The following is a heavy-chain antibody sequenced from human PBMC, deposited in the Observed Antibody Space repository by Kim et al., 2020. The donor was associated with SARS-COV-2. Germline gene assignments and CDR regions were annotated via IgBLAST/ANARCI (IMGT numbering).Heavy chain of an antibody. V-gene: IGHV3-15*01. J-gene: IGHJ3*02. CDR3: TTGKNGDHDAFDI. D-gene: IGHD4-17*01. Sequence: YAAPVKGRFTISRDDSKDTLYLQMNRLKTEDTAVYYCTTGKNGDHDAFDIWGQGTMVTVSS.